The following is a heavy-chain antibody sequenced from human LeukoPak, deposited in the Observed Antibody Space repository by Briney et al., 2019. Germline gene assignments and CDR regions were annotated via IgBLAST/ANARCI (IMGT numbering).Heavy chain of an antibody. J-gene: IGHJ5*02. Sequence: SETLSLTCAVYGGSFSGYYWSWIRQPPGKGLEWIGEINHSGSTNYNPSLKSRVTISVDTSKNQFSLKLSSVTAADTAVYYCARPRLPGIAAAGTRSGWFDPWGQGTLVTDSS. CDR1: GGSFSGYY. D-gene: IGHD6-13*01. CDR3: ARPRLPGIAAAGTRSGWFDP. CDR2: INHSGST. V-gene: IGHV4-34*01.